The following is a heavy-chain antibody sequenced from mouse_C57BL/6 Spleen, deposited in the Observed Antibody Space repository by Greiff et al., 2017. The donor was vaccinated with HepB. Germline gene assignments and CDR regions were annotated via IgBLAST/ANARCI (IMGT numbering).Heavy chain of an antibody. CDR1: GYSFTGYY. J-gene: IGHJ3*01. V-gene: IGHV1-42*01. D-gene: IGHD2-4*01. Sequence: EVKLKESGPELVKPGASVKISCKASGYSFTGYYMNWVKQSPEKSLEWIGEINPSTGGTTYNQKFKAKATLTVDKSSSTAYMQLKSLTSEDSAVYYCARLYDYDTWFAYWGQGTLVTVSA. CDR2: INPSTGGT. CDR3: ARLYDYDTWFAY.